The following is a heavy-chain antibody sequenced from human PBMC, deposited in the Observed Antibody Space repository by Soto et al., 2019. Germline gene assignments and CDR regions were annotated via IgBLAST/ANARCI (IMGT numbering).Heavy chain of an antibody. Sequence: SETLSLTCTVSNGSISTFYWSWIRQPPGRSLEWIGHIYYTGSPTYNPSLKSRVTISENTSKKTVSLTLVSVTAEDTAVYYCARSRSTGQPFDYWGRGTLVTVSS. CDR1: NGSISTFY. CDR3: ARSRSTGQPFDY. D-gene: IGHD4-17*01. CDR2: IYYTGSP. J-gene: IGHJ4*02. V-gene: IGHV4-59*01.